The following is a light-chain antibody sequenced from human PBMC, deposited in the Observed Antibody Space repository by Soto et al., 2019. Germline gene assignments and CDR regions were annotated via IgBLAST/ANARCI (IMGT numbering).Light chain of an antibody. V-gene: IGLV1-40*01. J-gene: IGLJ7*01. CDR3: HSYDSSLTVVL. Sequence: QLVLTQPPSVSGATGQRVTISCTGSNSNIGAGYDVNWYQQLPGLVPKLLIYGSTRRPSGVPERFSGSKSDTSASLAITGLQAEDGAHYYCHSYDSSLTVVLFGGGTQLTVL. CDR2: GST. CDR1: NSNIGAGYD.